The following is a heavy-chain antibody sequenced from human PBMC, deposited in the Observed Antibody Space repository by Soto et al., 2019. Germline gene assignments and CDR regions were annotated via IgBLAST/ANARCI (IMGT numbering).Heavy chain of an antibody. Sequence: KPSETLSLTCAVSGGSISSGGYSWSWIRQPPGKGLEWIGYIYHSGSTYYNPSLKSRVTISVDRSKNQFSLKLSSVTAADTAVYYCARGGGYDSFDFWGQGIQVTVSS. CDR1: GGSISSGGYS. V-gene: IGHV4-30-2*01. CDR2: IYHSGST. D-gene: IGHD2-15*01. J-gene: IGHJ4*02. CDR3: ARGGGYDSFDF.